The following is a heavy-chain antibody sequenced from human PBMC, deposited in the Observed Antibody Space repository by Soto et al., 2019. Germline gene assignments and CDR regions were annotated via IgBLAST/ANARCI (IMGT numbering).Heavy chain of an antibody. Sequence: GESLKISCKGSGYSFTSYWISWVRQMPGKGLEWMGRIDPSDSYTNYSPSFQGHVTISADKSISTAYLQWSSLKASDTAMYYCARILLDCSSTSCYTVPGYWGQGTLVTV. CDR2: IDPSDSYT. D-gene: IGHD2-2*02. J-gene: IGHJ4*02. V-gene: IGHV5-10-1*01. CDR3: ARILLDCSSTSCYTVPGY. CDR1: GYSFTSYW.